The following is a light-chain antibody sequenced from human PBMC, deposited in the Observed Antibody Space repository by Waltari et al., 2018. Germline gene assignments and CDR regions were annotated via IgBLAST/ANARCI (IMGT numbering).Light chain of an antibody. CDR1: DLPKKY. J-gene: IGLJ3*02. CDR2: EDT. Sequence: SYELTQPPSVSVSPGQTARITCSGDDLPKKYAYWYQQKPGQAPVVVIYEDTKRPSGIPERFSGASSVTMATFTISGAQVEDEADYYCYATDSSGNHRVFGRGTKLTVL. V-gene: IGLV3-10*01. CDR3: YATDSSGNHRV.